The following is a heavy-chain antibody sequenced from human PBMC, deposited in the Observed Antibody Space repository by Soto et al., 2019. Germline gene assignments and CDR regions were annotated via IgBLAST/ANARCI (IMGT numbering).Heavy chain of an antibody. CDR1: GFTFSSYW. D-gene: IGHD2-21*02. J-gene: IGHJ4*02. V-gene: IGHV3-74*01. Sequence: GGSLRLSCAASGFTFSSYWMQWVRQAPGKGLVWVSRINSDGSSTSYADSVKGRFTISRDNAKNTLYLQMNSLRAEDTAVYYCAREGLGVVTATPDYWGQGTLVTVSS. CDR2: INSDGSST. CDR3: AREGLGVVTATPDY.